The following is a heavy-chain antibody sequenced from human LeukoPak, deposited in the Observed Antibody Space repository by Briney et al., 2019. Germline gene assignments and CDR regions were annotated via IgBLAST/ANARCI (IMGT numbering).Heavy chain of an antibody. V-gene: IGHV3-66*01. Sequence: PGGSLRLSCAASGFTVSSSYMSWVRQAPGKGLEWVSVIYSGGSTYYADSVKGRFTISRDNSKNTLYLQMNSLRAEDTAVYYCARDGTYYYDSSGYYCSDYWGQGTLVTVSS. J-gene: IGHJ4*02. CDR2: IYSGGST. CDR1: GFTVSSSY. CDR3: ARDGTYYYDSSGYYCSDY. D-gene: IGHD3-22*01.